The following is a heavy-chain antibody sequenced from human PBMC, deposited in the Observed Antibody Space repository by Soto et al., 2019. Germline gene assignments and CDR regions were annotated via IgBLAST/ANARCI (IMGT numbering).Heavy chain of an antibody. CDR1: GFTFSSYG. CDR3: ARARPYDHEYSSSSWFGP. V-gene: IGHV3-30*03. D-gene: IGHD6-6*01. Sequence: SLRLSCAASGFTFSSYGMHWVRQAPGKGLAWVAVISYDGSNKYYADSVKGRFTISRDNSKNTLYLQMNSLRAEDTAVYYCARARPYDHEYSSSSWFGPWGQGTLVTVSS. J-gene: IGHJ5*02. CDR2: ISYDGSNK.